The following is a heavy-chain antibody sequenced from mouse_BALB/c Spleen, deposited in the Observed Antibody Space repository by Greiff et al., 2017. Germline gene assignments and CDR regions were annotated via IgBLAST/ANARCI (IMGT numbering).Heavy chain of an antibody. CDR2: INSNGGST. V-gene: IGHV5-6-3*01. CDR3: AREDRLRFAY. J-gene: IGHJ3*01. CDR1: GFTFSSYG. Sequence: EVHLVESGGGLVQPGGSLKLSCAASGFTFSSYGMSWVRQTPDKRLELVATINSNGGSTYYPDSVKGRFTISRDNAKNTLYLQMSSLKSEDTAMYYCAREDRLRFAYWGQGTLVTVSA. D-gene: IGHD2-4*01.